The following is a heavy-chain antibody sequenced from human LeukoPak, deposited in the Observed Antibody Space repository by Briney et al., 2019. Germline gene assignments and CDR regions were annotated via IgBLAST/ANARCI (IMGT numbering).Heavy chain of an antibody. D-gene: IGHD3-22*01. Sequence: PGRSLRLSCAASGFTFSSYGMHWVRQAPGKGLEWVAVIWYDGSNKYYADSVKGRFTISRDNSKNTLYLQMNSLRAEDTAVYYCAKAEPGYYIFGYWGQGTLVTVSS. CDR1: GFTFSSYG. V-gene: IGHV3-33*06. J-gene: IGHJ4*02. CDR3: AKAEPGYYIFGY. CDR2: IWYDGSNK.